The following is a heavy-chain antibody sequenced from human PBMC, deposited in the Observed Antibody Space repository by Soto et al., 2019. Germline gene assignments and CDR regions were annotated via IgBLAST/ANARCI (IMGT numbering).Heavy chain of an antibody. D-gene: IGHD2-2*01. CDR3: ARQIFCSGTSCVGKPLRWFDP. J-gene: IGHJ5*02. CDR1: GASISSSGYY. Sequence: QLQLQESGPGLVRPSETLSLTCTVSGASISSSGYYWAWMRQPPGKGPEWIGSSHYTGSTTYNPSLETRVAISVDTSKNQFSLRLTSLTAADTAVYHCARQIFCSGTSCVGKPLRWFDPWGQGTQVTVSS. CDR2: SHYTGST. V-gene: IGHV4-39*01.